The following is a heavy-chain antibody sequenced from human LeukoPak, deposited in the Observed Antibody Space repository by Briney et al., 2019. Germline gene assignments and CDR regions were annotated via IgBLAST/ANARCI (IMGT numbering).Heavy chain of an antibody. CDR1: GFTFSSYG. CDR2: IWSDGSNE. Sequence: PGGSLRLSCAASGFTFSSYGMHWVRQAPGKGLEWVAVIWSDGSNEYYADSVEGRFTISRDSSQNTLYLQMNSLRADDTAVYYCARDRGDCSGGTCYYFYYWGQGTLVTVSS. V-gene: IGHV3-33*01. J-gene: IGHJ4*02. CDR3: ARDRGDCSGGTCYYFYY. D-gene: IGHD2-15*01.